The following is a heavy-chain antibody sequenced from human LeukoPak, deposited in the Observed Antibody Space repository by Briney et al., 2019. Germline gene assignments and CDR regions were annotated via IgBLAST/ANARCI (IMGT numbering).Heavy chain of an antibody. CDR2: INPSGGST. V-gene: IGHV1-46*01. J-gene: IGHJ4*02. Sequence: ASVKVSCKASGYTFINYYMHWVRQAPGQGLEWMGIINPSGGSTSYAQKFQGRVTMTRDTSTSTAYMELRSLRSDDTAVYYCARGFGITMVRTLTPLLDYWGQGTLVTVSS. CDR3: ARGFGITMVRTLTPLLDY. CDR1: GYTFINYY. D-gene: IGHD3-10*01.